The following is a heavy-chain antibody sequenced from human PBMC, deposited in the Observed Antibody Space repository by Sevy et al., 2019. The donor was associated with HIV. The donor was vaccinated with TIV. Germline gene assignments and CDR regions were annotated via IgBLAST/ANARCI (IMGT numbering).Heavy chain of an antibody. V-gene: IGHV5-51*01. CDR3: ARHGPAQAAPLLDLIPGASYYGVDV. D-gene: IGHD2-2*01. CDR2: IYPGDSDI. J-gene: IGHJ6*02. CDR1: GYNFTNFW. Sequence: GESLKISCKGSGYNFTNFWLAWVRQMPGKGLEWMGFIYPGDSDIRLSPPFQGQVTISVDKSVGTAYLEWGSLRASDSAMYFCARHGPAQAAPLLDLIPGASYYGVDVWGQGTTVTVSS.